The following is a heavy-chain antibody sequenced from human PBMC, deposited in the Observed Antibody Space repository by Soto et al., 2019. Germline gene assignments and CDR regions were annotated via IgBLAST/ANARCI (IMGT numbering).Heavy chain of an antibody. J-gene: IGHJ6*02. V-gene: IGHV4-4*07. CDR2: IYTSGST. CDR3: ARAHGYCSSTSCYRDDYYYGMDV. D-gene: IGHD2-2*02. CDR1: GGSISSYY. Sequence: SETLSLTCTVSGGSISSYYWSWIRQPAGKGLEWIGRIYTSGSTNYNPSLKSRVTMSVDTSKNQFSLKLSSVTAADTAVYYWARAHGYCSSTSCYRDDYYYGMDVWGQGTTVTVSS.